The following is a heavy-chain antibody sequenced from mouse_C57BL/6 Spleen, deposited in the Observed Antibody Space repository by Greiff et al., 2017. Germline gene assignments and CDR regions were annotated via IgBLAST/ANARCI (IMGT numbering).Heavy chain of an antibody. CDR3: TRDGSFRYFDV. Sequence: VQLQQSGAELVRPGASVTLSCKASGYTFTDYEMHWVKQTPVHGLEWIGAIFPETGGTAYNQKFKGKAILTADESSSTAYMELRSLTSEDSAVYYCTRDGSFRYFDVWGTGTTVTVSS. J-gene: IGHJ1*03. D-gene: IGHD1-1*02. CDR1: GYTFTDYE. CDR2: IFPETGGT. V-gene: IGHV1-15*01.